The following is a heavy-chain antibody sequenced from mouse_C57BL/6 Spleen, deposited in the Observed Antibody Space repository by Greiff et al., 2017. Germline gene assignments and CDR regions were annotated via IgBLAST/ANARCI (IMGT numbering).Heavy chain of an antibody. J-gene: IGHJ3*01. D-gene: IGHD2-13*01. V-gene: IGHV1-64*01. CDR2: IHPNSGST. CDR1: GYTFTSYW. Sequence: QVQLKQPGAELVKPGASVKLSCKASGYTFTSYWMHWVKQRPGQGLEWIGMIHPNSGSTNYNEKFKSKATLTVDKSSSTAYMQLSSLTSDDSAVYYCARQGDYSWFAYWGQGTLVTVSA. CDR3: ARQGDYSWFAY.